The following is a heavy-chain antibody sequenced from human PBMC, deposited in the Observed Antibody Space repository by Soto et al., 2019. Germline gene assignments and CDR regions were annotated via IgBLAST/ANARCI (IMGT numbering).Heavy chain of an antibody. CDR2: INHSGST. CDR1: GGSFSGCY. Sequence: SETLSLTCAVYGGSFSGCYWSWIRQPPGKGLEWIGEINHSGSTNYNPSLKSRVTISVDTSKNQFPLKLTSVTAADTAVYYCARDWGSSGWPNWGQGVLVTVSS. CDR3: ARDWGSSGWPN. D-gene: IGHD6-19*01. J-gene: IGHJ4*02. V-gene: IGHV4-34*01.